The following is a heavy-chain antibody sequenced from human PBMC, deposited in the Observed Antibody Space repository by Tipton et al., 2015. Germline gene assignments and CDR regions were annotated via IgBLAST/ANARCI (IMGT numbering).Heavy chain of an antibody. CDR1: GFTFNNYA. D-gene: IGHD6-19*01. CDR3: ARSIAQTSGWYGHFAS. CDR2: IWYDGSNK. Sequence: SLRLSCAASGFTFNNYAMSWVRQAPGKGLEWVALIWYDGSNKYYVDSVKGRFTISRDNSKSTLYLQMNSLRAEDTAVYYCARSIAQTSGWYGHFASWGQGAPVTVSS. V-gene: IGHV3-33*08. J-gene: IGHJ4*02.